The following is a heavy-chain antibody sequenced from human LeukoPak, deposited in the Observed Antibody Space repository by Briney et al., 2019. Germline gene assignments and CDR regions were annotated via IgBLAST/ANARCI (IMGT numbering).Heavy chain of an antibody. CDR3: ATTMVRGSRGNWFDP. V-gene: IGHV1-24*01. CDR2: FDPEDGET. CDR1: GYTLTELS. Sequence: ASVKVSCKVSGYTLTELSMHWVRQAPGKGLEWMGSFDPEDGETIYAQKFQGRVTMTEDTSTDTAYMELSSLRSEDTAVYYCATTMVRGSRGNWFDPWGQGTLVTVSS. J-gene: IGHJ5*02. D-gene: IGHD3-10*01.